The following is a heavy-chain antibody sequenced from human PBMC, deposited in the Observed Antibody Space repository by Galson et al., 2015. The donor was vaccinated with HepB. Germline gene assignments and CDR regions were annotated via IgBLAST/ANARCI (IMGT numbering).Heavy chain of an antibody. CDR1: GYTFTSYA. CDR2: INTNTGNP. D-gene: IGHD5-24*01. V-gene: IGHV7-4-1*02. CDR3: ARGRVMATNPRGAFDI. Sequence: SVKVSCKASGYTFTSYAMNWVRQAPGQGLEWMGWINTNTGNPTYAQGFTGRFVFSLDTSVSTAYLQISSLKAEDTAVYYCARGRVMATNPRGAFDIWGQGTMVTVSS. J-gene: IGHJ3*02.